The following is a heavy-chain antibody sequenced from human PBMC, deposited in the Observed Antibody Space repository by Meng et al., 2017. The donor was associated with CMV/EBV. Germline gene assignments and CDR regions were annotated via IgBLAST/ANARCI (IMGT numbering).Heavy chain of an antibody. CDR2: INHSGST. CDR3: ARKRYWLLYPWFDP. V-gene: IGHV4-34*01. J-gene: IGHJ5*02. CDR1: GGSFNGYD. Sequence: LQWGAGLLNPLETPTLTCAVYGGSFNGYDWSWIRQPPGKGLEWIGEINHSGSTNYNPSLKSRVTISVDTSKNQFSLKLSSVTAADTAVYYCARKRYWLLYPWFDPWGQGTLVTVSS. D-gene: IGHD3-9*01.